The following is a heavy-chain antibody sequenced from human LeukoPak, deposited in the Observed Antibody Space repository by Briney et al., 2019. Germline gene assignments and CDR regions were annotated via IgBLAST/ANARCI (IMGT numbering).Heavy chain of an antibody. CDR1: GFSFTSDW. Sequence: RGESLKISWKGSGFSFTSDWIGWVRQMPGKGLEWIRLIRNSDTRYSPSFQGQVTMPADKSVSTAYLQWSSLKAADTARSFCARRPIREFRDAFDVWGQGTMVTVSS. D-gene: IGHD3-10*01. J-gene: IGHJ3*01. V-gene: IGHV5-51*01. CDR3: ARRPIREFRDAFDV. CDR2: IRNSDT.